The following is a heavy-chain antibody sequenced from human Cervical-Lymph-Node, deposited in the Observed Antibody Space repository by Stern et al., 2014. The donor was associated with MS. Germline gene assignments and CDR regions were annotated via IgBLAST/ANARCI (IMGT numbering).Heavy chain of an antibody. J-gene: IGHJ5*02. CDR2: IVPGAGGT. CDR3: ATSGLGGAVGS. Sequence: QVQLVQSGSEVKKPGAAVKVSCKASGYTFTPNDIHWVRQAPGQGLEWMGLIVPGAGGTTYGQSWRGRVSMTRDTSAPTVYMELSSLRSEDTAVHYCATSGLGGAVGSWGQGTLVTVSA. V-gene: IGHV1-46*04. D-gene: IGHD3-10*01. CDR1: GYTFTPND.